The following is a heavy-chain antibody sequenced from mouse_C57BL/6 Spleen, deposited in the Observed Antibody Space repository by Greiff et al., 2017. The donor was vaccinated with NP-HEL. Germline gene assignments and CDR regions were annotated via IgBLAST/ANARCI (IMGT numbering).Heavy chain of an antibody. CDR1: GFTFSSYG. D-gene: IGHD2-4*01. Sequence: EVQVVESGGDLVKPGGSLKLSCAASGFTFSSYGMSWVRQTPDKRLEWVATISSGGSYTYYPDSVKGRFTISRDNAKNTLYLQMSSLKSEDTAMYYCARQITHWGQGTSVTVSS. J-gene: IGHJ4*01. CDR3: ARQITH. V-gene: IGHV5-6*01. CDR2: ISSGGSYT.